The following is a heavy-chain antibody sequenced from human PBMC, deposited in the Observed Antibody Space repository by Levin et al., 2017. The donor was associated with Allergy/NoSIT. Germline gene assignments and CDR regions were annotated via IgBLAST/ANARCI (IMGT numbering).Heavy chain of an antibody. CDR1: GFIFSSYA. CDR3: ARDPLAAAQRGYFDY. Sequence: PGGSLRLSCAASGFIFSSYAMHWVRQAPGKGLEWVAVISYDGSNKYYADSVKGRFTISRDNSKNTLSLQMNSLRGEDTAVYYCARDPLAAAQRGYFDYWGQGTLVTVSS. CDR2: ISYDGSNK. V-gene: IGHV3-30-3*01. J-gene: IGHJ4*02. D-gene: IGHD6-13*01.